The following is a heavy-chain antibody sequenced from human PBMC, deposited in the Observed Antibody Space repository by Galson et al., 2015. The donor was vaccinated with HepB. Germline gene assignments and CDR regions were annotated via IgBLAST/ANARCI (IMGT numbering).Heavy chain of an antibody. CDR1: GYSFTSYW. Sequence: QSGAEVKKPGESLKISCKGSGYSFTSYWIGWVRQMPGKGLEWMGSIYPGDSDTRYSPSFQGQVTISADKSISTAYLQWSSLKASDTAMYYCARGLVRSSSCFCYYYYGMDVWGQGTTVTVSS. D-gene: IGHD6-13*01. CDR3: ARGLVRSSSCFCYYYYGMDV. CDR2: IYPGDSDT. J-gene: IGHJ6*02. V-gene: IGHV5-51*01.